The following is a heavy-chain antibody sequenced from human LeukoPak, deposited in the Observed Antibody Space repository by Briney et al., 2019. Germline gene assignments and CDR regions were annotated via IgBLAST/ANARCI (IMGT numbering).Heavy chain of an antibody. CDR1: GGSIISSSYY. CDR2: IYYSGST. Sequence: MPSETLSLTCTVSGGSIISSSYYWGWIRQPPGKGLEWIGSIYYSGSTYYNPSLKSRVTISVDTSKNQFSLKLSSVTAADTAVYYCARHACSSTSCYLLPAGNWFDPWGQGTLVTVSS. CDR3: ARHACSSTSCYLLPAGNWFDP. V-gene: IGHV4-39*01. J-gene: IGHJ5*02. D-gene: IGHD2-2*01.